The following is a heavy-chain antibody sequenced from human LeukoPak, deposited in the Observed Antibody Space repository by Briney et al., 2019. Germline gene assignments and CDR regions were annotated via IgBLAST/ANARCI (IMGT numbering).Heavy chain of an antibody. Sequence: ASVKVSCKASGYTFTSYGISWVRQAPGQGLEWMGWISAYNGNTNYAQKLQGRVTMTTDTSTSTAYMELRSLRSDDTAVHYCAREKNYDSSGYYAYWGQGTLVTVSS. J-gene: IGHJ4*02. D-gene: IGHD3-22*01. V-gene: IGHV1-18*01. CDR3: AREKNYDSSGYYAY. CDR1: GYTFTSYG. CDR2: ISAYNGNT.